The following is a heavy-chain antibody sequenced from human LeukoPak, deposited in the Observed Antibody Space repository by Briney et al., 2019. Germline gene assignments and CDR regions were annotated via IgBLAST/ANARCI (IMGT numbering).Heavy chain of an antibody. V-gene: IGHV3-23*01. J-gene: IGHJ4*02. CDR3: AKALYYYGSGYDY. Sequence: GGSLRLSCAASGFTFSSYAMSWVRQAPGKGPEWVSAISGSGGSTYYADSVKGRFTISRDNSKNTLYLQMNSLRAEDTAVYYCAKALYYYGSGYDYWGQGTLVTVSS. CDR1: GFTFSSYA. D-gene: IGHD3-10*01. CDR2: ISGSGGST.